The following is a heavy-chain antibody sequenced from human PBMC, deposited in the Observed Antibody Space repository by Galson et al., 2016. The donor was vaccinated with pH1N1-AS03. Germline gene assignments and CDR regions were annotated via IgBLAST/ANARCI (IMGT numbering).Heavy chain of an antibody. CDR1: GGSIRSSNYY. CDR2: MYYTGTN. J-gene: IGHJ6*03. Sequence: SETLSLTCTASGGSIRSSNYYWGWIRQPPGKGLEWIGSMYYTGTNFYNPSLKSRVSMSVDTSKNQFSLTLSSVTAADPAVYDCAGHAATRSEVFVVPFYHYYYPDVWGKGTTVTVSS. CDR3: AGHAATRSEVFVVPFYHYYYPDV. D-gene: IGHD3-3*01. V-gene: IGHV4-39*01.